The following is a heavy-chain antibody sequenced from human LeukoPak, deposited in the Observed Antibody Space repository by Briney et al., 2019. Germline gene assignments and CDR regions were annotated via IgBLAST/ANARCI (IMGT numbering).Heavy chain of an antibody. CDR2: IDPSDSYS. CDR1: GYSFPSYW. V-gene: IGHV5-10-1*01. CDR3: ARGSGWFDP. J-gene: IGHJ5*02. Sequence: GEPLKISCKGSGYSFPSYWISWVRQMPGKGLEWMGMIDPSDSYSNYSPSFQGHVTISADKSINTAYLQWSSLKASDTAMYYCARGSGWFDPWGQGTLVTVSS. D-gene: IGHD7-27*01.